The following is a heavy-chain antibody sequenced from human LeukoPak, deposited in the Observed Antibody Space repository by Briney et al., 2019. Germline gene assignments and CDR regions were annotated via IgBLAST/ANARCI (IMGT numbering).Heavy chain of an antibody. J-gene: IGHJ4*02. CDR1: GFTISGFY. D-gene: IGHD3-10*01. CDR3: AREIYDSYDY. CDR2: INSGGGI. V-gene: IGHV3-66*01. Sequence: QPGGSLRLSCAASGFTISGFYMTWVRQAPGKGLEWVSVINSGGGIYYADSVRGRFTISRDNSKNTLSLQMNSLRAEDTAVYYCAREIYDSYDYWGQGTLVTVSS.